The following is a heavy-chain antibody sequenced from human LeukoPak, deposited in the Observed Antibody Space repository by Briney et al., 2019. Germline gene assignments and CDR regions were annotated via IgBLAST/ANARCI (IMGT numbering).Heavy chain of an antibody. CDR3: ARGWLAETTVVTPYNY. CDR2: IIPIFGTA. CDR1: GGTFRNYA. Sequence: RASVKVSCKASGGTFRNYAINWVRQAPGQGLEWMGGIIPIFGTAHYSQKFQGRVTITAVDSMSTAYMELSSLRSEDTAVYYCARGWLAETTVVTPYNYWGQGTLVTVSS. J-gene: IGHJ4*02. D-gene: IGHD4-23*01. V-gene: IGHV1-69*13.